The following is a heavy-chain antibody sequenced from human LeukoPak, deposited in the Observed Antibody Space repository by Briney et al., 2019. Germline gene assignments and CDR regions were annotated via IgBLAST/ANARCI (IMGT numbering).Heavy chain of an antibody. CDR3: ARALVPAAYSHFDY. Sequence: SVKVSCKASGGTFSGYAISWVRQAPRQGLEWMGGIIPIFGTANYAQKFQGRVTITADESTSTAYMELSSLRSEDTAVYYCARALVPAAYSHFDYWGLGTLVTVSS. D-gene: IGHD2-2*01. V-gene: IGHV1-69*13. CDR1: GGTFSGYA. CDR2: IIPIFGTA. J-gene: IGHJ4*02.